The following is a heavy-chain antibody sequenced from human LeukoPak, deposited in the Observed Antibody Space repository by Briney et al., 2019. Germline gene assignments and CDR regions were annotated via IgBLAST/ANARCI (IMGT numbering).Heavy chain of an antibody. J-gene: IGHJ6*04. V-gene: IGHV3-33*01. CDR2: IWYDGSNK. D-gene: IGHD2-15*01. CDR3: ARERIVVVVAATPPAYYYYGMDV. Sequence: GRSLRLSCAATSITFSSYGMHWVRQAPGKGLEWVAVIWYDGSNKYYADSVKGRFTISSDNSKNTLYLQMNSLRAEDTAVYYCARERIVVVVAATPPAYYYYGMDVWGKGTTVTVSS. CDR1: SITFSSYG.